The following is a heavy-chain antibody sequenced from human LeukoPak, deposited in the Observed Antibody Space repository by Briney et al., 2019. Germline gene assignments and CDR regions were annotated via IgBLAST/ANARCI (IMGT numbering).Heavy chain of an antibody. CDR3: ASQLGLYYYGMDV. J-gene: IGHJ6*02. Sequence: PGGSLRLSCAASGFTFSDYYMIWIRQAPGKGLEWFSYISSSGSTIYYADSVKGRFTISRDNAKNSLYLQMNSLRAEDTAVYYCASQLGLYYYGMDVWGQGTTVTVSS. CDR2: ISSSGSTI. CDR1: GFTFSDYY. D-gene: IGHD1-1*01. V-gene: IGHV3-11*01.